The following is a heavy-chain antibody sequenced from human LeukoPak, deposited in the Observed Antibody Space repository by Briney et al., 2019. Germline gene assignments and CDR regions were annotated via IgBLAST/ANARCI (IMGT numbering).Heavy chain of an antibody. J-gene: IGHJ5*02. Sequence: ASVKVSCKASGGTFSSYAISWVRQAPGQGLEWMGGIIPICGTANYAQKFQGRVTITTDESTSTAYMELSSLRSEDTAVYYCAREEKQLVLGNWFDPWGQGTLVTVSS. CDR1: GGTFSSYA. CDR3: AREEKQLVLGNWFDP. CDR2: IIPICGTA. V-gene: IGHV1-69*05. D-gene: IGHD6-13*01.